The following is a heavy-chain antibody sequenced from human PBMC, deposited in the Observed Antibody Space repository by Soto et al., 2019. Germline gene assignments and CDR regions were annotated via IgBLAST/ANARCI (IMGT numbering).Heavy chain of an antibody. D-gene: IGHD1-7*01. Sequence: EVQLLESGGGLVQPGGSLRLTCTASGFTFSSSPMSWVRQAPGKGLEWVSAIGSGSVTMFYADYVKGRFVISRDNSRHTMYREMNSLRAEDTDLYYCAKWERMGGTTWDHYYGMDLWGQGTTVTVSS. J-gene: IGHJ6*02. CDR1: GFTFSSSP. CDR3: AKWERMGGTTWDHYYGMDL. V-gene: IGHV3-23*01. CDR2: IGSGSVTM.